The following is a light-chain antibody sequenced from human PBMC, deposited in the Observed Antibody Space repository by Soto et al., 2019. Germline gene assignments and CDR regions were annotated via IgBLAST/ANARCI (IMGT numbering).Light chain of an antibody. Sequence: QSVLTQPASVSGSPGQSITISCTGTSSDVGGYNYVSWYQQHPGKAPKLVIYEVTKRPSGIPDRFSGSKSGTSGTLDITGLQTGDEADYYCATWDGSLPGEVFGGGTKLTVL. CDR2: EVT. J-gene: IGLJ2*01. CDR1: SSDVGGYNY. CDR3: ATWDGSLPGEV. V-gene: IGLV2-14*01.